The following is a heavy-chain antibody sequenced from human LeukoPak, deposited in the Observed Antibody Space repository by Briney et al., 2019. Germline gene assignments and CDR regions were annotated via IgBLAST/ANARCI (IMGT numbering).Heavy chain of an antibody. CDR2: IYSGGST. CDR3: AKGDVAVAGNNWFDP. Sequence: GGSLRLSCAASGFTVSTNYMSWVRQAPGKGLEWVSVIYSGGSTYYADSVEGRFTISRDNSKNTLYLQMNSLRAEDTAVYYCAKGDVAVAGNNWFDPWGQGTLVTVSS. CDR1: GFTVSTNY. V-gene: IGHV3-53*01. D-gene: IGHD6-19*01. J-gene: IGHJ5*02.